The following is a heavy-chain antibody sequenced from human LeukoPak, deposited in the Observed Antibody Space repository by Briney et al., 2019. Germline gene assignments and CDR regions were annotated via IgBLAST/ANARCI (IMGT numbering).Heavy chain of an antibody. CDR3: ASSYDSSGYYPDY. J-gene: IGHJ4*02. CDR2: IIPMFGTA. D-gene: IGHD3-22*01. Sequence: SVKASCKASGGTFSSYAINWVRQAPGQGLEWMGGIIPMFGTANYAQKFQGRVTITADESTSTAYMELSSLRFEDTAVYYCASSYDSSGYYPDYWGQGTLVTVSS. V-gene: IGHV1-69*13. CDR1: GGTFSSYA.